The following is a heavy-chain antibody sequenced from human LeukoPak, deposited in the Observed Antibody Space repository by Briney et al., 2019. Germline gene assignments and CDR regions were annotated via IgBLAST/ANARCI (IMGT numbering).Heavy chain of an antibody. CDR1: GYTFTTYY. CDR3: VSPLVAHDAFDI. J-gene: IGHJ3*02. Sequence: ASVKVSCKASGYTFTTYYMHWVRQAPGQGLEWMGIINPRGGSTSYPQKFQGRVTMTRDTSTSTVYMELSSLRSEDTAVYYCVSPLVAHDAFDIWGQGTMVTVSS. D-gene: IGHD5-12*01. CDR2: INPRGGST. V-gene: IGHV1-46*01.